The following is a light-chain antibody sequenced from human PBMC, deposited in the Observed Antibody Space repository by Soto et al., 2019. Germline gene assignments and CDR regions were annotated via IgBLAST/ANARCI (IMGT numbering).Light chain of an antibody. CDR2: DVS. V-gene: IGLV2-14*01. CDR1: SGDVGGDNY. CDR3: ISYTSTSTRV. J-gene: IGLJ3*02. Sequence: QSALTQPASVSGSPGQSITISCTGTSGDVGGDNYVSWYQQHPGKAPKLMIYDVSNRPSGVSNRFSGSKSGNTASLTISGSQAEDEADYYCISYTSTSTRVFGGGTKVTVL.